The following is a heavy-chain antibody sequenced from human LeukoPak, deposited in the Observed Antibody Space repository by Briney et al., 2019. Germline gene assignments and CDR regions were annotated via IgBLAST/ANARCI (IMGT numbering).Heavy chain of an antibody. V-gene: IGHV3-7*03. J-gene: IGHJ6*02. D-gene: IGHD3-3*01. CDR2: VNRDGSET. CDR3: ASKLYYDFWSGYPYYYGMDV. Sequence: GGSLRLSCAASGFTLSNHWMTWVRQVPGRGPEWVANVNRDGSETYYLDSVKGRFTISKDNAKNSLYLQMNSLRAEDTAVYYCASKLYYDFWSGYPYYYGMDVWGQGTTVTVSS. CDR1: GFTLSNHW.